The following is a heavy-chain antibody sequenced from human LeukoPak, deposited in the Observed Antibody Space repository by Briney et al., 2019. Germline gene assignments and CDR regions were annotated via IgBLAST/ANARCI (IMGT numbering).Heavy chain of an antibody. J-gene: IGHJ4*02. Sequence: GRSLRLSCAASGFTFDDYAMHWVRQAPGKGLEWVSGISWNSGSIGYADSVKGRFTISRDNAKNSLYLQMNSLRAEDTALYYCAKDIEYYYGSGSSGFDYWGQGTLVTVSS. V-gene: IGHV3-9*01. D-gene: IGHD3-10*01. CDR3: AKDIEYYYGSGSSGFDY. CDR1: GFTFDDYA. CDR2: ISWNSGSI.